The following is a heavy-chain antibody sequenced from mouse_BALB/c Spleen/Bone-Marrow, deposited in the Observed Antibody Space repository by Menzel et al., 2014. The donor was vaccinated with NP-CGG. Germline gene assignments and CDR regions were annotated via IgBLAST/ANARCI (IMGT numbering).Heavy chain of an antibody. Sequence: QVQLQQFGPEVVRPGVSVKIFCKGSGYTFTDYAMHWVKQSHAKSLVCIGVISTCNGNTNYDQKFKGKATMTVDKSSRAAYMELAELTSEESAIYYCARGSSYNDYWGQGTTLTISS. CDR1: GYTFTDYA. CDR2: ISTCNGNT. V-gene: IGHV1-67*01. CDR3: ARGSSYNDY. D-gene: IGHD1-1*01. J-gene: IGHJ2*01.